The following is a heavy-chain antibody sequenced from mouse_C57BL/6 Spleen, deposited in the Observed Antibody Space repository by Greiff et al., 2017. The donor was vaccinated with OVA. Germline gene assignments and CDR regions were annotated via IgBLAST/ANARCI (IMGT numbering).Heavy chain of an antibody. D-gene: IGHD2-1*01. CDR2: IDPSDSET. V-gene: IGHV1-52*01. CDR1: GYTFTSYW. CDR3: ARYGNYSYYFDY. J-gene: IGHJ2*01. Sequence: QVQLQQSGAELVRPGSSVKLSCKASGYTFTSYWMHWVKQRPIQGLEWIGNIDPSDSETHYNQKFKDKATLTVDKSSSTAYMQLSSLTSEDSAVYYCARYGNYSYYFDYWGQGTTLTVSS.